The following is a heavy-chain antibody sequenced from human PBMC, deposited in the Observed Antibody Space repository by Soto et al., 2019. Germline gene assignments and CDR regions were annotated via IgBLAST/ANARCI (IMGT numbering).Heavy chain of an antibody. D-gene: IGHD2-21*02. J-gene: IGHJ5*02. CDR3: ASSSGVVVVTAPFDP. Sequence: SETLSLTCTVSGGSINSGGYDWSLIRQHPGKGLEWIGYIYYSGSTYYNPSLKSRVTISVDTSKNQFSLKLSSVTAADTAVYYCASSSGVVVVTAPFDPCGQGTLVTVSS. CDR1: GGSINSGGYD. CDR2: IYYSGST. V-gene: IGHV4-31*03.